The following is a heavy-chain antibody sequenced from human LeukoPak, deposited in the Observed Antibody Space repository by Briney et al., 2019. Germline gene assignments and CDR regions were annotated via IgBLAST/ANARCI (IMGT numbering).Heavy chain of an antibody. V-gene: IGHV3-48*03. CDR3: ARDSDTSASFDY. D-gene: IGHD6-19*01. CDR1: GFTFSSFE. Sequence: PGGSLRLSCAASGFTFSSFELNWVRQAPGKGLEWVSYISGSGKTIYYADSVKGRFTISRDNAKNSLFLQMNSLRAEDTALYYCARDSDTSASFDYWGQGTLVTVSS. CDR2: ISGSGKTI. J-gene: IGHJ4*02.